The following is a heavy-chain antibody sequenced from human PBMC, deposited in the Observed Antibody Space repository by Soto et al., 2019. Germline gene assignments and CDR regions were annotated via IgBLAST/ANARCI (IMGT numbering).Heavy chain of an antibody. CDR1: GFTVTNAW. Sequence: EVQLVESGGGLVKPGGSLRLSCAASGFTVTNAWMSWVRQAPGKGLEWVGRIKGKTEGGTTDHAAPVRGRFTMSRDDSRNTLYLQMNSLKTEDTAVYYCTTVPSGWRAPGGWGQGTLVTVSS. CDR2: IKGKTEGGTT. J-gene: IGHJ4*02. D-gene: IGHD3-3*01. CDR3: TTVPSGWRAPGG. V-gene: IGHV3-15*01.